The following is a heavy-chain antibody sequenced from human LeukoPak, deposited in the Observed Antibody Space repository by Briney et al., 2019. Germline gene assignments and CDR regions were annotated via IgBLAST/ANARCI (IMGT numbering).Heavy chain of an antibody. J-gene: IGHJ6*02. V-gene: IGHV3-30*03. CDR1: GFTFSSYG. Sequence: GGSLRLSCAASGFTFSSYGMHWVRQAPGKGLEWVAVISYDGSNKYYADSVKGRFTISRDNSKNTLYLQMNSLRAEDTAVYYCARVAGSSRFYGMDVWGQGTTVTVSS. CDR2: ISYDGSNK. D-gene: IGHD6-13*01. CDR3: ARVAGSSRFYGMDV.